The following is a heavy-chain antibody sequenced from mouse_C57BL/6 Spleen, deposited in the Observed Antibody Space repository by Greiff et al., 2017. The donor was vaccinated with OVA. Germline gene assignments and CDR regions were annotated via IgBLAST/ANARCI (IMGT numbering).Heavy chain of an antibody. V-gene: IGHV5-17*01. CDR1: GFTFSDYG. Sequence: EVMLVESGGGLVKPGGSLKLSCAASGFTFSDYGMHWVRQAPEKGLEWVAYISSGSSTIYYADTVKGRFTISRDNAKNTLFLQMTSLRSEDTAMYYCASLYGSSPPDAMDYWGQGTQSPSPQ. D-gene: IGHD1-1*01. J-gene: IGHJ4*01. CDR3: ASLYGSSPPDAMDY. CDR2: ISSGSSTI.